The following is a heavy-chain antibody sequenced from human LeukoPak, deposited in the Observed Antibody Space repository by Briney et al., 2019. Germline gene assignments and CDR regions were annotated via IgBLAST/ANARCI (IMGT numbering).Heavy chain of an antibody. D-gene: IGHD4-11*01. V-gene: IGHV4-30-4*01. CDR2: IYYSGST. CDR1: GGSISSGDYY. J-gene: IGHJ6*03. Sequence: SETLSLTCTVSGGSISSGDYYWSWIRQPPGKGLEWIGYIYYSGSTYYNPSLKSRVTISVDTSKNQFSLKLSSVTAADTAVYYCARQHRMWWGYSNYQNPRYYYYTDVWGKGTTVTVSS. CDR3: ARQHRMWWGYSNYQNPRYYYYTDV.